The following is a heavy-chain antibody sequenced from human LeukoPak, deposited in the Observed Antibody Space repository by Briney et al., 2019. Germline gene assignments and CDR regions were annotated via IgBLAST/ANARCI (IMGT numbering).Heavy chain of an antibody. CDR2: INHSGST. D-gene: IGHD3-10*01. CDR3: ARLRRWISGSYWGDY. Sequence: SETLSLTCAVYGGSFTGFYWSWIRQPPGKGLEWIGEINHSGSTNYNPSLKSRVTISVDTSKNQFSLQLNSVTAADTAVYYCARLRRWISGSYWGDYWGQGTLVTVSS. J-gene: IGHJ4*02. V-gene: IGHV4-34*01. CDR1: GGSFTGFY.